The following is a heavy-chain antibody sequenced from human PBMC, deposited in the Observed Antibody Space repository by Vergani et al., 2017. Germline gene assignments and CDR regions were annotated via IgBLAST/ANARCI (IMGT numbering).Heavy chain of an antibody. J-gene: IGHJ6*02. CDR1: GFTFNHYA. D-gene: IGHD5-12*01. V-gene: IGHV3-23*01. Sequence: EVQLLESGGDLVQPGGSLRLSCAASGFTFNHYAMNWVRQAPGKGLEWVSGISGSGGSTYYAGSVKGRFTISRDSYKKTLYLQMNSLSAGDTAVYYCAKANPRNSGYDYLYYYHAMDVWGQGTTVTVSS. CDR2: ISGSGGST. CDR3: AKANPRNSGYDYLYYYHAMDV.